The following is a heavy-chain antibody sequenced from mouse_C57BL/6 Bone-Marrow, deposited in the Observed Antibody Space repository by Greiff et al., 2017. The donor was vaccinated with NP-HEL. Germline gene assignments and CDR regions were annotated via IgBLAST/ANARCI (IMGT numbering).Heavy chain of an antibody. Sequence: EVKVVESGGGLVKPGGSLKLSCAASGFTFSDYGMHWVRQAPEKGLEWVAYISSGSSTIYYADTVKGRFTISRDNAKNTLFLQMTSLRSEDTAMYYCARNWAAWCAYWGQGTLVTVSA. J-gene: IGHJ3*01. CDR2: ISSGSSTI. CDR3: ARNWAAWCAY. D-gene: IGHD4-1*01. V-gene: IGHV5-17*01. CDR1: GFTFSDYG.